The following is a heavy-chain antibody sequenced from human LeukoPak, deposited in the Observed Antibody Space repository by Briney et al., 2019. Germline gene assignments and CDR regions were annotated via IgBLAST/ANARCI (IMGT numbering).Heavy chain of an antibody. CDR3: AKDGSWSCTD. Sequence: PGGSLRLSCVGSGFTYSNYWMHWVRQAPGKGPVWVSRINPDGTTTDYADSVKGRFTISRDNSKGSLYLQMNSLRADDTAVYYCAKDGSWSCTDWGQGTLVRVSS. J-gene: IGHJ4*02. CDR1: GFTYSNYW. CDR2: INPDGTTT. D-gene: IGHD2-8*02. V-gene: IGHV3-74*01.